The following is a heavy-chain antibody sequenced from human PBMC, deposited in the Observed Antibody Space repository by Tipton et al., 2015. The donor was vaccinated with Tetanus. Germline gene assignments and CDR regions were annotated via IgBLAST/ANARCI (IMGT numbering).Heavy chain of an antibody. CDR3: VRDKVGGITGFDH. D-gene: IGHD1-26*01. CDR2: MKPSIGNT. J-gene: IGHJ4*02. Sequence: QVQLVQSGAEVKKPGASVKVSCKASGYTFTGYDIHWVRQATGQGLEWMGWMKPSIGNTGYAQKFQGRVTMTRNTSISTAYMELSSLRSEDTAVYFCVRDKVGGITGFDHWGQGTLVTVSS. CDR1: GYTFTGYD. V-gene: IGHV1-8*01.